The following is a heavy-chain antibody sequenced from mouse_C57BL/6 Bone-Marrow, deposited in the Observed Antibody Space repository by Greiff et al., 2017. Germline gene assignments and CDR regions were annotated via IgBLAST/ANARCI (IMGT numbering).Heavy chain of an antibody. CDR3: ARGGGTTWFAY. J-gene: IGHJ3*01. CDR1: GYAFSSYW. CDR2: IYPGDGDT. V-gene: IGHV1-80*01. D-gene: IGHD2-13*01. Sequence: QVQLQQSGAELVKPGASVKISCKASGYAFSSYWMNWVKQRPGKGLEWIGQIYPGDGDTNYNGKFKGKATLTAAKYSSTAYMQLSSLTSEDSAVSFCARGGGTTWFAYWGQGTLVTVSA.